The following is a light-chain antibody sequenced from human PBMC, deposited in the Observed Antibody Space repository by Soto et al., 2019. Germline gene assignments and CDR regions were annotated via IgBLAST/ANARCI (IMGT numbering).Light chain of an antibody. Sequence: DIVMTQSPDSLAVSLGERATINCKSSQSVLYSSNNKNYLAWYQPKKGQTPTLLIYWASTRESGVPDRFSGSGSGTDFTLTISRLQAEDVSVYYCQQYYSNLWTFGQGTKVDIK. CDR3: QQYYSNLWT. V-gene: IGKV4-1*01. J-gene: IGKJ1*01. CDR2: WAS. CDR1: QSVLYSSNNKNY.